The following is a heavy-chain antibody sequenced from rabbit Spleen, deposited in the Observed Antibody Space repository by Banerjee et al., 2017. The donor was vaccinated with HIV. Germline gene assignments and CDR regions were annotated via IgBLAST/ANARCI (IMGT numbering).Heavy chain of an antibody. D-gene: IGHD8-1*01. V-gene: IGHV1S45*01. CDR2: IYAGSSGNT. CDR1: GFSFSGNYY. CDR3: ARDTGSSFSSYGMDL. J-gene: IGHJ6*01. Sequence: QEQLVESGGGLVKPEGSLKLSCTASGFSFSGNYYMCWVRQAPEKGLEWIACIYAGSSGNTYYASWAKGRFTISKTSSTTVTLQMTSLTVADTATYFCARDTGSSFSSYGMDLWGPGTLVTVS.